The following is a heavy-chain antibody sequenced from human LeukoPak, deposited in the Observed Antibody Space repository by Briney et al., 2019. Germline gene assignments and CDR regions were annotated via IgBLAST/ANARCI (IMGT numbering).Heavy chain of an antibody. CDR2: INPSGGST. J-gene: IGHJ6*03. D-gene: IGHD1-20*01. V-gene: IGHV1-46*01. CDR1: GYTFTSYY. Sequence: ASVKVSCKASGYTFTSYYMHWVRQAPGQGLEWMGIINPSGGSTSYAQKFQGRVTMTRDTSTSTVYMELSGLRSEDTAVYYCARGTSITGSFPYYYYYYMDVWGKGTTVTVSS. CDR3: ARGTSITGSFPYYYYYYMDV.